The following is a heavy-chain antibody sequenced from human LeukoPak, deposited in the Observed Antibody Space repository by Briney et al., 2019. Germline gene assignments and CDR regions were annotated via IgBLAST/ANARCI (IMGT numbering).Heavy chain of an antibody. Sequence: ASVKVSCKASGGTFSSYAISWVRQAPGQGLEWMGRIIPILGIANYAQKFQGRVTITTDESTSTAYMELSSLRSEDTAVYYCARGYCSSTSCQNWFDPWGQGTLVTVSS. CDR3: ARGYCSSTSCQNWFDP. CDR2: IIPILGIA. V-gene: IGHV1-69*04. J-gene: IGHJ5*02. CDR1: GGTFSSYA. D-gene: IGHD2-2*01.